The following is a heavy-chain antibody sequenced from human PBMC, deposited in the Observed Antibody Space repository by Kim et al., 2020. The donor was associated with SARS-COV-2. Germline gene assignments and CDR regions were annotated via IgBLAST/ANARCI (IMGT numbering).Heavy chain of an antibody. Sequence: SETLSLTCTVSGGSISNYYWSWIRQPPGKGLEWIGYIDYSGSTNYNPSLKSRLTISEDTSKNQFTLKLTSVTAADTAGYYCARGWYGGNSAWFDPWGQGT. V-gene: IGHV4-59*01. D-gene: IGHD6-13*01. J-gene: IGHJ5*02. CDR3: ARGWYGGNSAWFDP. CDR1: GGSISNYY. CDR2: IDYSGST.